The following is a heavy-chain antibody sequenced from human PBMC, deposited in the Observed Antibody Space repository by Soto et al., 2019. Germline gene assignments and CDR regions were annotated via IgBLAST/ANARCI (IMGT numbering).Heavy chain of an antibody. CDR2: IYYSGST. Sequence: TLSLTCSVSGGSINSSSYFWGWVRQPPGKGLEWIGSIYYSGSTYYNPSLRSRVTISVDTSKNQFSLKLSSVTAADTAVFYCARHYSSGSRNWFDPWGQGTLVTVSS. V-gene: IGHV4-39*01. CDR1: GGSINSSSYF. CDR3: ARHYSSGSRNWFDP. D-gene: IGHD6-19*01. J-gene: IGHJ5*02.